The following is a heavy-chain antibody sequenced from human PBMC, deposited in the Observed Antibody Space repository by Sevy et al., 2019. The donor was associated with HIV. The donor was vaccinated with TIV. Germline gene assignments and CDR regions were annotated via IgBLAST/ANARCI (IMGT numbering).Heavy chain of an antibody. V-gene: IGHV3-66*01. CDR2: LYSGGST. Sequence: GGSLRLSCAASGFTVSVHYMSWVRQAPGKGLEWVSILYSGGSTYSADSVKGRFTISRDKSKNTLYLQMNNLRVDDTAMYYCARAPPYCSGGSCQFDSWGQGTLVTVSS. CDR1: GFTVSVHY. CDR3: ARAPPYCSGGSCQFDS. J-gene: IGHJ4*02. D-gene: IGHD2-15*01.